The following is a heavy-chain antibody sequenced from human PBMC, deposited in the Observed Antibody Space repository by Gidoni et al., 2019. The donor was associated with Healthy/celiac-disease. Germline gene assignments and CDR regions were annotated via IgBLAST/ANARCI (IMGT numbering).Heavy chain of an antibody. CDR3: ARDPQPKNRGDPYYYYGMDV. Sequence: QVQLQESGPGLVKPSGTLSLTCAGSGGSISSSNWWSWVRQPPGKGLEWIGEIYQSGSTNYNPSLKSRVTISVDKSKNQFSLKLSSVTAADTAVSYCARDPQPKNRGDPYYYYGMDVWGQGTTVTVSS. CDR1: GGSISSSNW. D-gene: IGHD3-10*01. CDR2: IYQSGST. V-gene: IGHV4-4*02. J-gene: IGHJ6*02.